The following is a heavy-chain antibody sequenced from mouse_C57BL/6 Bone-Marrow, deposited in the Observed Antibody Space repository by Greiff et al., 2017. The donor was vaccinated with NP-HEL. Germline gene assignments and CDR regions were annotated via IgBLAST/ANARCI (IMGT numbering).Heavy chain of an antibody. CDR1: GYTFTSYW. CDR2: IYPGNSDT. Sequence: EVQLQQSGTVLARPGASVKMSCKTSGYTFTSYWMHWVKQRPGQGLEWIGAIYPGNSDTSYNQKFKGKAKLTAVTSARTAYMELSSLTNEDSAVYYCTREESLLGGQYFDVWGTGTTVTVSS. D-gene: IGHD4-1*01. V-gene: IGHV1-5*01. CDR3: TREESLLGGQYFDV. J-gene: IGHJ1*03.